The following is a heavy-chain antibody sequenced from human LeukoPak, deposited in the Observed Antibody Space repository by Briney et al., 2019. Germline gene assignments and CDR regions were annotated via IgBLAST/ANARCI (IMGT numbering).Heavy chain of an antibody. CDR1: GFTVSSNY. CDR2: ISGSGGST. J-gene: IGHJ4*02. D-gene: IGHD3-22*01. Sequence: GGFLRFSCAASGFTVSSNYMSWVRQAPGKGLEWVSAISGSGGSTYYADSVKGRFTISRDNSKNTLYLQMNSLRAEDTAVYYCAKSPAYYDSSGYYPDYWGQGTLVTVSS. CDR3: AKSPAYYDSSGYYPDY. V-gene: IGHV3-23*01.